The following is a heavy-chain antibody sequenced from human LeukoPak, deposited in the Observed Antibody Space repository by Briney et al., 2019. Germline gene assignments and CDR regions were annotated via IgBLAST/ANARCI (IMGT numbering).Heavy chain of an antibody. Sequence: SETLSLTCAVYGGSFSGYYWSWVRQPPGKGLEWIGEINHSGSTNYNPSLKSRVTISVDTSNNQFPLKLSSVTAADTAVYYCARGREELVVPAYYFDYWGQGTLVTVSS. CDR2: INHSGST. D-gene: IGHD2-2*01. CDR1: GGSFSGYY. J-gene: IGHJ4*02. CDR3: ARGREELVVPAYYFDY. V-gene: IGHV4-34*01.